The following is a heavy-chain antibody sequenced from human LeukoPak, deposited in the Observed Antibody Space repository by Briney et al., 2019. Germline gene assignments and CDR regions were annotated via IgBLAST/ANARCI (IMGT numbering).Heavy chain of an antibody. Sequence: SETLSLTCTVSGGSISSYYWSWIRQPAGKGLEWIGRIYTSGSTNYNPSLKSRVTISVDASKNQFSLKLSSVTAADTAVYYCAVSTAMARYYFDYWGQGTLVTVSS. D-gene: IGHD5-18*01. V-gene: IGHV4-4*07. J-gene: IGHJ4*02. CDR1: GGSISSYY. CDR3: AVSTAMARYYFDY. CDR2: IYTSGST.